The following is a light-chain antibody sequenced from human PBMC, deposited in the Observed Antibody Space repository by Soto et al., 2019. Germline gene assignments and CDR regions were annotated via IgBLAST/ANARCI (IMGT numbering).Light chain of an antibody. CDR3: QQYGNSPWT. Sequence: VLTQSPGTLSLSLGDRATLSCRASQTVDHAYVAWYQQRPGQAPSLLVYGASTRAADVPERFSGSGSGTDFTLTISRLEPEDSAVYSCQQYGNSPWTFGQGTKVEI. CDR1: QTVDHAY. V-gene: IGKV3-20*01. J-gene: IGKJ1*01. CDR2: GAS.